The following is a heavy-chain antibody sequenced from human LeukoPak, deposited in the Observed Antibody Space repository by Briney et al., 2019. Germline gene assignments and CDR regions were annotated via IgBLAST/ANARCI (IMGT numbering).Heavy chain of an antibody. CDR3: ARGRGPTYYYYMDV. J-gene: IGHJ6*03. CDR2: IIPILGIA. Sequence: SVTVSCMASGGTFSSYAISWVRQAPGQGLEWMGRIIPILGIANYAQKFQGRVTITADKSTSTAYMELSSLRSEDTAAYYCARGRGPTYYYYMDVWGKGTTVTVSS. CDR1: GGTFSSYA. V-gene: IGHV1-69*04.